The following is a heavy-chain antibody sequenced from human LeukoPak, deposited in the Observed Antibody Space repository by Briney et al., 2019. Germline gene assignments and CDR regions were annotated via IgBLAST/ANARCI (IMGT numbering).Heavy chain of an antibody. V-gene: IGHV3-48*03. J-gene: IGHJ6*04. CDR1: GFTFSSYE. CDR2: ISSGSTI. CDR3: ARVQGSSWYPRDYYYYGMDV. Sequence: GGSLRLSCAASGFTFSSYEMNWVRQAPGKGLEWVSYISSGSTIYYADSVKGRFTISRDNAKNSLYLQMNSLRAEDTAVYYCARVQGSSWYPRDYYYYGMDVWGKGTTVTVSS. D-gene: IGHD6-13*01.